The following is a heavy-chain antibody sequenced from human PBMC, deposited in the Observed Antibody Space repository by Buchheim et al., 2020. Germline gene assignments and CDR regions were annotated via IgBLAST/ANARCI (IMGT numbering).Heavy chain of an antibody. V-gene: IGHV4-30-4*01. CDR1: GGSISIGDYY. Sequence: QVQLQESGPGLVKPSQTLSLTCTVSGGSISIGDYYWSWIRQPPGKGLEWIGYISYSGSTYYNPSLKLRVTFSVATSKNQFSLKLSSVTAADTAVYYCAKDYYFSGYIYYWGQGTL. CDR2: ISYSGST. CDR3: AKDYYFSGYIYY. J-gene: IGHJ4*02. D-gene: IGHD3-22*01.